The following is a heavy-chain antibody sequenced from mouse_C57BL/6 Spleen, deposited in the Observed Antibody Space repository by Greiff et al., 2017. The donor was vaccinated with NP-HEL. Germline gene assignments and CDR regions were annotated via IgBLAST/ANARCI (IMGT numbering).Heavy chain of an antibody. V-gene: IGHV1-52*01. Sequence: QVQLQQSGAELVRPGSSVKLSCKASGYTFTSYWMHWVKQRPIQGLEWIGNIDPSDSETHYNQKFKDKATLTVDKSSSTAYMQLSSRTSEDSAVYYWARGGYGSSYYFDYWGQGTTLTVSS. J-gene: IGHJ2*01. CDR2: IDPSDSET. CDR3: ARGGYGSSYYFDY. D-gene: IGHD1-1*01. CDR1: GYTFTSYW.